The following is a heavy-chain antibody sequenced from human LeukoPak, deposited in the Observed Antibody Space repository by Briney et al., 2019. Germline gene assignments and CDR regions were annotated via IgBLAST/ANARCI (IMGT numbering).Heavy chain of an antibody. CDR2: ISSSSSSYI. CDR1: GFTLSSYS. D-gene: IGHD2/OR15-2a*01. J-gene: IGHJ4*02. Sequence: GGSLRLSCAASGFTLSSYSMNWVRQAPGKGLEWVSSISSSSSSYIYYADSVKGRFTISRDNAKNSLYLLMNSLRAEDTAVYYCARDRLTSYFDYWGQGTLVTVSS. CDR3: ARDRLTSYFDY. V-gene: IGHV3-21*01.